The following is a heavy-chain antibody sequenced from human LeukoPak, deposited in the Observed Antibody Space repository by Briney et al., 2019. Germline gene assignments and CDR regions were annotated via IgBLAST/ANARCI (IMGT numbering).Heavy chain of an antibody. V-gene: IGHV3-30-3*01. CDR3: AKGFGATMILCAFDI. J-gene: IGHJ3*02. Sequence: PGGSLRLSCAASGFTFSSYAMHWVRQAPGKGLEWVAVISYDGSNKYYADSVKGRFTISRDNSKNTLYLQMNSLRAEDTAVYYCAKGFGATMILCAFDIWGQGTMVTVSS. CDR1: GFTFSSYA. D-gene: IGHD3-22*01. CDR2: ISYDGSNK.